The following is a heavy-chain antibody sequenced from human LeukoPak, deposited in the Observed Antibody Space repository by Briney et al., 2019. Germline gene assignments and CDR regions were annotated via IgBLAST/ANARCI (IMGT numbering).Heavy chain of an antibody. V-gene: IGHV3-7*03. CDR1: GFTFSSYW. Sequence: GGSLRLSCAASGFTFSSYWMSWVRQAPGKGWGGGANKKQDGSEKYYVDSVKGRFTISRDNAKNSLYLQMNSLRAEDTAVYFCARGQTTVTNWGQGTLVTVSS. CDR3: ARGQTTVTN. J-gene: IGHJ4*02. CDR2: KKQDGSEK. D-gene: IGHD4-17*01.